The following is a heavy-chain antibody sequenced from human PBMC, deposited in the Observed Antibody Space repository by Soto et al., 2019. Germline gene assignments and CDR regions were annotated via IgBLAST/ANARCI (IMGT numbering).Heavy chain of an antibody. Sequence: GASVKVSCKASGGTFSSYTITWVRQAPGQGLEWMGGIIPIFGTGNYAQKFQGRATITADKSTSTAYMELSSLRSEDTAVYYCARGETDSSFDYWGQGTLVTVSS. CDR1: GGTFSSYT. CDR2: IIPIFGTG. V-gene: IGHV1-69*06. J-gene: IGHJ4*02. D-gene: IGHD6-13*01. CDR3: ARGETDSSFDY.